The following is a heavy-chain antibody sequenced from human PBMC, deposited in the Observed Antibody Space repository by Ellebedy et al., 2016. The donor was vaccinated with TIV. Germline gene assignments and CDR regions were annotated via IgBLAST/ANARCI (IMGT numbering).Heavy chain of an antibody. J-gene: IGHJ4*02. Sequence: GGSLRLSXAASGFTFSDFSFHWVRQAPGEGLEWLALISFDGSNKYYAESVKGRFIISRDNSKNTLYLQVDSLGVDDMAVYFCARGETYYSDDNNYGFEYWGQGTLVAVSS. D-gene: IGHD3-22*01. V-gene: IGHV3-30*04. CDR3: ARGETYYSDDNNYGFEY. CDR2: ISFDGSNK. CDR1: GFTFSDFS.